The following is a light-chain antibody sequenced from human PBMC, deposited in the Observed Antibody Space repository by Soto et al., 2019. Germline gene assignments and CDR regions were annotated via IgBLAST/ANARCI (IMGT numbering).Light chain of an antibody. J-gene: IGLJ1*01. CDR3: LSYSSSTSPYV. Sequence: QSALTQPASVSGSPGQSITISCTGTSSDIGVYNYVSWYQQHPGKAPKLMIYDVTNRPSGVSNRFSGSKSGNTASLTISGLQAEDEADYYCLSYSSSTSPYVLGTATKLTVL. CDR2: DVT. V-gene: IGLV2-14*01. CDR1: SSDIGVYNY.